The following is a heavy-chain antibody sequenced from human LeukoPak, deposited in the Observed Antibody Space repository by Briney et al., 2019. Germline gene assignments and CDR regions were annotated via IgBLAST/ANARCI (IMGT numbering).Heavy chain of an antibody. Sequence: SETLSLTCTVSGGSISSSSYYWGWIRQPPGKGLEWIGYIYYSGSTNYNPSLKSRVTMSVDTSKNQFSLKLSSVTALDTAVYYCARTKYSSSWYYFDYWGQGTLVTVSS. J-gene: IGHJ4*02. V-gene: IGHV4-61*05. CDR2: IYYSGST. CDR3: ARTKYSSSWYYFDY. CDR1: GGSISSSSYY. D-gene: IGHD6-13*01.